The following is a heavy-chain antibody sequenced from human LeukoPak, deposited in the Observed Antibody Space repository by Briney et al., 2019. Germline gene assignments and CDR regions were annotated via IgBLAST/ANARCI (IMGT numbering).Heavy chain of an antibody. V-gene: IGHV3-30*18. CDR2: ISYDGSNK. CDR3: AKTLIYGSGSYYGPPSYYYYGMDV. CDR1: GFTLSSSW. Sequence: GGSLRLSCAVSGFTLSSSWMNWVRQAPGKGLEWVAVISYDGSNKYYADSVKGRFTISRDNSKNTLYLQMNSLRAEDTAVYYCAKTLIYGSGSYYGPPSYYYYGMDVWGQGTTVTVSS. J-gene: IGHJ6*02. D-gene: IGHD3-10*01.